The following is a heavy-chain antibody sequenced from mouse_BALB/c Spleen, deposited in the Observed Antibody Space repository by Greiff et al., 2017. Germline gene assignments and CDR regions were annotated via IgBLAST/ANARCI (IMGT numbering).Heavy chain of an antibody. CDR1: GFSLTSYG. CDR2: IWSGGST. J-gene: IGHJ2*01. Sequence: QVQLKESGPGLVQPSQSLSITCTVSGFSLTSYGVHWVRQSPGKGLEWLGVIWSGGSTDYNAAFISRLSISKDNSKSQVFFKMNSLQANDTAIYYCARNSIYYGNLDYWGQGTTLTVSS. V-gene: IGHV2-2*02. D-gene: IGHD2-1*01. CDR3: ARNSIYYGNLDY.